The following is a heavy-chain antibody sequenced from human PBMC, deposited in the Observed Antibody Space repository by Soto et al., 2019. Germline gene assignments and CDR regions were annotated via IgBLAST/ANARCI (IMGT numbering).Heavy chain of an antibody. D-gene: IGHD1-7*01. J-gene: IGHJ3*02. CDR1: GYSFTSYW. V-gene: IGHV5-10-1*01. Sequence: GESLKISCKGSGYSFTSYWISWVRQMPGKGLEWMGRIDPSDSYTNYSPSFQGHVTISADKSISTAYLQWSSLKASDTAMYYCASTGRYNRNLRGARAFDILGQGTMVTVSS. CDR2: IDPSDSYT. CDR3: ASTGRYNRNLRGARAFDI.